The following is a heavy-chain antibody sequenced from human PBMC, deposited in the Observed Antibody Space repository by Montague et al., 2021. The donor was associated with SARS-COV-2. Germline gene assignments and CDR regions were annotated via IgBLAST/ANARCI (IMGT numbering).Heavy chain of an antibody. CDR1: GFTFDDYA. Sequence: SLRLSCAASGFTFDDYAMHWVRQAPGKGLEWVSGITWNSGSRGYADSVKGRFTISRDNAKNSLYLQMNSLRAEDTAFYYCAKVRSGGYWGCFDYRGQGTLVTVSS. D-gene: IGHD7-27*01. CDR3: AKVRSGGYWGCFDY. V-gene: IGHV3-9*01. CDR2: ITWNSGSR. J-gene: IGHJ4*02.